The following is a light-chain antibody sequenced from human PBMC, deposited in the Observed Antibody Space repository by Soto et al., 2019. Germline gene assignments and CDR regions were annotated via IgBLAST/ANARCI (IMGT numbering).Light chain of an antibody. CDR3: QQDLRPPLT. V-gene: IGKV1-39*01. Sequence: IQMNQSPSFPSASVGDTVTLTCRASQSVDKYLKWYQQKPGKAPGLQIHAASTLQNGVPSRFSASGSGTDFTLTISRLQPEDFATYYCQQDLRPPLTFGAGTKVDIK. CDR1: QSVDKY. J-gene: IGKJ3*01. CDR2: AAS.